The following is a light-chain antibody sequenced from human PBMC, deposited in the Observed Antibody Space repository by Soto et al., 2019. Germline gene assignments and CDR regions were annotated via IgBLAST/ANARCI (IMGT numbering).Light chain of an antibody. V-gene: IGLV1-44*01. CDR1: SSNIGSNT. CDR3: AAWDDSLNAYV. Sequence: QSVLTQPPSASGTPGQRVTISCSGSSSNIGSNTVNWYQQLPGTAPKLLIYSDNQRPSGVPDRFSGSKSGTSASLAISGLQSEDEADYYCAAWDDSLNAYVFGTGTKLTLL. CDR2: SDN. J-gene: IGLJ1*01.